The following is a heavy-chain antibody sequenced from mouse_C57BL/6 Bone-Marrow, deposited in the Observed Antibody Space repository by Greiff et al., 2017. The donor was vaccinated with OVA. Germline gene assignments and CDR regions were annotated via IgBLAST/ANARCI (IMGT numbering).Heavy chain of an antibody. D-gene: IGHD1-1*01. CDR1: GFTFTDDY. CDR2: IDPENGDT. J-gene: IGHJ1*03. V-gene: IGHV14-4*01. CDR3: TTGTTVWYFDV. Sequence: VQLQQSGAELVRPGASVKLSCTASGFTFTDDYMHWVKQRPEQGLEWIGWIDPENGDTEYASKFQGKATITADTSSNTAYLQLSSLTSEDTAVDYCTTGTTVWYFDVWGTGTTVTVSS.